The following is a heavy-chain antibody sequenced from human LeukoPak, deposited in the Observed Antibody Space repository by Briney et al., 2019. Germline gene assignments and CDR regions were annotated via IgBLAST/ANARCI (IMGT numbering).Heavy chain of an antibody. CDR3: AKDRRAATPLSALDY. CDR1: GFTFSSYA. D-gene: IGHD6-25*01. Sequence: PGGSLRLSCAASGFTFSSYAMSWVRQAPGKGLEWVSAISGSGGSTYYADSVKGRFTVSRDNSKNTLYLQMNSLRAEDTAVYYCAKDRRAATPLSALDYWGQGTLVTVSS. V-gene: IGHV3-23*01. J-gene: IGHJ4*02. CDR2: ISGSGGST.